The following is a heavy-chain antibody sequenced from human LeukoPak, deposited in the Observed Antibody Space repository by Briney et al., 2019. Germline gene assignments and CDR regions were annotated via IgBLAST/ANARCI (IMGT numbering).Heavy chain of an antibody. V-gene: IGHV4-34*01. CDR2: INHSGST. Sequence: SETLSLTCAVYGGSFSGYYWSWIRQPPGKGLEWIGEINHSGSTNYNPSLKSRDTISVGTSKNQFSLKLSSVTAADTAVYYCARGFWGGPPRFDYWGQGTLVTVSS. D-gene: IGHD7-27*01. CDR1: GGSFSGYY. J-gene: IGHJ4*02. CDR3: ARGFWGGPPRFDY.